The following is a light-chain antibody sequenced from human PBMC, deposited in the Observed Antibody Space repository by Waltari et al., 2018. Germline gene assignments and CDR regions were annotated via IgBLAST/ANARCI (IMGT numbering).Light chain of an antibody. J-gene: IGLJ2*01. CDR3: LLSYSGARV. CDR2: DTS. CDR1: TGPVTSAHY. Sequence: QAVVTQEPSLTVSPGGTVTLPCCSSTGPVTSAHYPYWFQQKSGQAPRTLISDTSNKHSWTPARFSGSLLGGKAALTLSGAQPEDEAEYYCLLSYSGARVFGGGTKLTVL. V-gene: IGLV7-46*01.